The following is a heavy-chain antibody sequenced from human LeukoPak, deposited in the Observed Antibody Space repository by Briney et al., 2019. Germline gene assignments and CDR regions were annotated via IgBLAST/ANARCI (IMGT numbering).Heavy chain of an antibody. CDR3: ARGGGLDV. CDR2: INHNGNVN. J-gene: IGHJ6*02. Sequence: GGSLRLSCVASGFTFSDYYMDWVRQAPGKGLEWVASINHNGNVNYYVDSVKGRFTISRDNAKNSLYLQMSNLRAEDTAVYFCARGGGLDVWGQGATVTVSS. CDR1: GFTFSDYY. V-gene: IGHV3-7*03. D-gene: IGHD3-16*01.